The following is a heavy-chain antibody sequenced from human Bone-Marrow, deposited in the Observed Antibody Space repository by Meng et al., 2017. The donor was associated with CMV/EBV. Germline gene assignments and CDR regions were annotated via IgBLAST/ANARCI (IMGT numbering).Heavy chain of an antibody. J-gene: IGHJ1*01. Sequence: RAASGFAFTESARPWARRASGTGLGWVGRIRGEANGCATAYAASVKGRFALSRDDSKDTAYLEMDRLKTDDTAVYFCKRVVQGYWGQGTLVTVSS. CDR2: IRGEANGCAT. CDR3: KRVVQGY. CDR1: GFAFTESA. D-gene: IGHD3-10*01. V-gene: IGHV3-73*01.